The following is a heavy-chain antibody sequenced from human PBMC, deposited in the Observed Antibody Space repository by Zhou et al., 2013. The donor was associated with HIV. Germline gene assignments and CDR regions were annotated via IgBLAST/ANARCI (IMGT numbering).Heavy chain of an antibody. CDR3: ARVHGYTYGKDGAFDV. D-gene: IGHD5-18*01. Sequence: QVQLMQSGPEMKKPGASVKVSCKASGYTFTSYGISWVRQAPGQGLEWMGWSNPNIGDSDYAQRFRGRVTMATDTSIDTAYMDLNRLTSDDTAIYYCARVHGYTYGKDGAFDVWGQGTVVTVSS. J-gene: IGHJ3*01. CDR2: SNPNIGDS. CDR1: GYTFTSYG. V-gene: IGHV1-18*01.